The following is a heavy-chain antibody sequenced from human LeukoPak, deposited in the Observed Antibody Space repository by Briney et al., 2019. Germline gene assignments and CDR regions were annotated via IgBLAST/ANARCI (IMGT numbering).Heavy chain of an antibody. CDR3: ARAPPYCSGGACYFDY. V-gene: IGHV3-74*01. D-gene: IGHD2-15*01. J-gene: IGHJ4*02. CDR1: GFAFSTYW. CDR2: INSDGSNT. Sequence: GGSLRLSCAASGFAFSTYWMHWVRQAPGKGLVWVSRINSDGSNTVYADSVKGRFIISRDNAKNTLYLQMNSLRAEDTAVYYCARAPPYCSGGACYFDYWGQGTLVTVSS.